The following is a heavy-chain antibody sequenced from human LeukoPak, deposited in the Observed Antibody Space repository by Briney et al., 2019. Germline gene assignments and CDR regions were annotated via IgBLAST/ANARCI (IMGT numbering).Heavy chain of an antibody. CDR3: ARGQYSSSWYYFDY. Sequence: PSETLSLTCTVSGGSISSYYLSWIRQPPGKGLEWIGYIYYSGSTNYNPSLKSRVTISVDTSKNQFSLKLSSVTAADTAVYYCARGQYSSSWYYFDYWGQGTLVTVSS. V-gene: IGHV4-59*01. J-gene: IGHJ4*02. D-gene: IGHD6-13*01. CDR2: IYYSGST. CDR1: GGSISSYY.